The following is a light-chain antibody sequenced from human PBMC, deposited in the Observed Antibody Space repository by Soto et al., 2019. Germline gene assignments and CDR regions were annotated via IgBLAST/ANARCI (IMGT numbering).Light chain of an antibody. CDR1: SSDVGGYNF. CDR3: AAWEDSLNGVI. V-gene: IGLV2-14*01. CDR2: EVS. Sequence: QSALTQPASVSGSPGQSITISCTGTSSDVGGYNFVSWFQHHPGKAPKVMIYEVSNRPSGVSNRFSGSKSGNTSSLTISGLQAEDEADYYCAAWEDSLNGVIFGGGTKLTVL. J-gene: IGLJ2*01.